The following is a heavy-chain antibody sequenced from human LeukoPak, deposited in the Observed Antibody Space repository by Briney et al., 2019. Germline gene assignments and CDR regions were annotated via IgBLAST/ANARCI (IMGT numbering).Heavy chain of an antibody. D-gene: IGHD3-3*01. CDR1: GFTFSSYA. J-gene: IGHJ4*02. CDR2: ISYDGSNK. V-gene: IGHV3-30-3*01. Sequence: GGSLRLSCAASGFTFSSYAMHWVRQAPGKGLEWVAVISYDGSNKYYADSVKGRFTISRDNSENTLYLQMNSLRPEDTAVYYCATDLTGGWSAYYTPGDYWGQGTLVTVSS. CDR3: ATDLTGGWSAYYTPGDY.